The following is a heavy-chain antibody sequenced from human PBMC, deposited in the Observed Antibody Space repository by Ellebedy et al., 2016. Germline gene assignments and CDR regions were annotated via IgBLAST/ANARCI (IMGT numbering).Heavy chain of an antibody. Sequence: GESLKISCTASGFNFSSYWMSWVRQAPGKGLEWVANIQEDGSEKYYVDSVRGRFTIARDNAKNSLSLQMNSLRAEDTAVYYCARDFDWLLSPEYWGQGTPVTVSS. CDR1: GFNFSSYW. CDR2: IQEDGSEK. D-gene: IGHD3-9*01. J-gene: IGHJ4*02. V-gene: IGHV3-7*01. CDR3: ARDFDWLLSPEY.